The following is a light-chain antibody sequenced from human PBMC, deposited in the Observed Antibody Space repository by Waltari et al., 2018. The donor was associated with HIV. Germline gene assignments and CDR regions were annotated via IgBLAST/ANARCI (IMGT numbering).Light chain of an antibody. Sequence: DTQMTQSPSTLSASVGHRVTITCRASQSVGTWLAWYQQKAGKAPKLLIYKASTLETGVPSRFSGTGSGTEFTLTISSLQPEDFATYYCQQYQSFLFTFGPGTNVDIK. CDR1: QSVGTW. V-gene: IGKV1-5*03. CDR2: KAS. J-gene: IGKJ3*01. CDR3: QQYQSFLFT.